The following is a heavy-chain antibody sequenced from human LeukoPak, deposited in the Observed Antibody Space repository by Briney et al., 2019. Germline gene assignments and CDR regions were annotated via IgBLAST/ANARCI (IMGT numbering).Heavy chain of an antibody. Sequence: GGSLRLSCAASGFTFSSYGMHWVRQAPGKGLEWVAFVRYDGSNKYYADSVKGRFTISRDNSKNTLYLQMNSLRAEDTAVYYCAVQRTLWQQVLDHWGQGVLVTVSS. V-gene: IGHV3-30*02. CDR2: VRYDGSNK. CDR1: GFTFSSYG. J-gene: IGHJ4*02. CDR3: AVQRTLWQQVLDH. D-gene: IGHD6-13*01.